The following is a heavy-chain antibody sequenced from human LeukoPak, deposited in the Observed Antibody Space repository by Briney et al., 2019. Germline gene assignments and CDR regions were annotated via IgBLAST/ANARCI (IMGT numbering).Heavy chain of an antibody. CDR1: GFXFSSYK. Sequence: PGGSLRLSCAASGFXFSSYKINWVRQAPGKGLEWVSYISTSDTTIYYADSVKGRFTISRDNAKNSLYLQMNSLRVEDTAVYYCARGGGSSWCLDCWGQGTLVTVSS. V-gene: IGHV3-48*03. J-gene: IGHJ4*02. CDR2: ISTSDTTI. D-gene: IGHD6-13*01. CDR3: ARGGGSSWCLDC.